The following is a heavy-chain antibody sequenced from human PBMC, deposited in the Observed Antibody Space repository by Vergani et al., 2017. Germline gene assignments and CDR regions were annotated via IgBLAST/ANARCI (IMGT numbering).Heavy chain of an antibody. CDR3: ARGGSSSLYCDY. Sequence: QVQLQESGPGLVKPSETLSLTCTVSGGSISSYYWSWIRQPPGKGLEWIGYIYYSGSTNYNPSLKSRVTISVDTSKNQFSLKLSSVTAAYTAVYYCARGGSSSLYCDYWGQGTLVTVSS. CDR2: IYYSGST. D-gene: IGHD6-13*01. CDR1: GGSISSYY. V-gene: IGHV4-59*01. J-gene: IGHJ4*02.